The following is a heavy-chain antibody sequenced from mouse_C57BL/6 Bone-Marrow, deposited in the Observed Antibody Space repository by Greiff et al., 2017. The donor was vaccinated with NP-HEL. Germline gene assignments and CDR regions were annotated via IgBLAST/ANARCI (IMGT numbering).Heavy chain of an antibody. CDR2: IDPSDSST. V-gene: IGHV1-50*01. CDR3: ADYYGT. J-gene: IGHJ4*01. CDR1: GYTFTSYW. Sequence: VHVMQPGAELVKPGASVTLSCTASGYTFTSYWMQLLKHRPGQGLEWIGEIDPSDSSTNYNQKFKGKATLTVDTSSSTAYMQLSSLTSEDSAVYYCADYYGTWGQGTSVTVSS. D-gene: IGHD1-1*01.